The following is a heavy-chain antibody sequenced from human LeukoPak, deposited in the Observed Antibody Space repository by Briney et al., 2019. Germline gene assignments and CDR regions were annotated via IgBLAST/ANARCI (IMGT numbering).Heavy chain of an antibody. CDR1: GGSFSGYY. CDR2: INHSGST. J-gene: IGHJ4*02. V-gene: IGHV4-34*01. D-gene: IGHD3-22*01. CDR3: ARVRAYYDSSGYAIDY. Sequence: SETLSLTCAVYGGSFSGYYWSWIRQPPGKGLEWIGEINHSGSTNYNPSLKSRDTISVDTSKNQFSLKLSSVTAADTAVYYCARVRAYYDSSGYAIDYWGQGTLVTVSS.